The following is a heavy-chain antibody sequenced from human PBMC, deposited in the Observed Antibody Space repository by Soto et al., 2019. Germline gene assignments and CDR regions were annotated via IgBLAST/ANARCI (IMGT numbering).Heavy chain of an antibody. D-gene: IGHD3-9*01. CDR1: GFTFSSYG. CDR3: ANTKLRITISPSHYGMDV. CDR2: ISYDGSNK. V-gene: IGHV3-30*18. J-gene: IGHJ6*02. Sequence: QVQLVESGGGVVQPGRSLRLPCAASGFTFSSYGMHWVRQAPGKGLEWVAVISYDGSNKYYADSVKGRFTISRDNSKNTLYLQMNSLRAEDTAVYYCANTKLRITISPSHYGMDVWGQGTTVTVSS.